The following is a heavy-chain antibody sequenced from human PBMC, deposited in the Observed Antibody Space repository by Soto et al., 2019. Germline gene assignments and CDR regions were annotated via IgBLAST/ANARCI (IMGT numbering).Heavy chain of an antibody. J-gene: IGHJ4*02. CDR3: ARSHYGSGGRGGAY. CDR2: IWYDGSNK. V-gene: IGHV3-33*01. CDR1: GFTFSSYG. D-gene: IGHD3-10*01. Sequence: GGSLRLSCAASGFTFSSYGMHWVRQAPGKGLEWVAVIWYDGSNKYYADSVKGRFTISRDNSKNTLYLQMNSLRAEDTAVYYCARSHYGSGGRGGAYWGQGTLVTVSS.